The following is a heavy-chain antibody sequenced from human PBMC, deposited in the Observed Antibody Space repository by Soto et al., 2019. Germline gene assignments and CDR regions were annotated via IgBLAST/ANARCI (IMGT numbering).Heavy chain of an antibody. Sequence: SETLSLTCTVSGGSISSGGYYWSWIRQHPGKGLEWIGYIYYSGSTYYNPSLKSRVTISVDTSKNQFSLKLSSVTAADTAVYYCARARRITIFGVVRSPPLTPDYWGQGTLVTVSS. CDR3: ARARRITIFGVVRSPPLTPDY. V-gene: IGHV4-31*03. CDR2: IYYSGST. D-gene: IGHD3-3*01. J-gene: IGHJ4*02. CDR1: GGSISSGGYY.